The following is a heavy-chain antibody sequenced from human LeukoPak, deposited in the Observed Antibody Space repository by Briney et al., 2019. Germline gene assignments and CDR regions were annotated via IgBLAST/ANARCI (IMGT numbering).Heavy chain of an antibody. D-gene: IGHD3-22*01. CDR2: IYYSGNT. CDR3: ARHRLFDTTGYYYDFDD. CDR1: GYPISNGYY. Sequence: SETLSLTCAVSGYPISNGYYWGWIRQPPAKGLEWIGSIYYSGNTYDNPSLKSRVTISLDTSKTQFSLRLSSVTASDTAVYYCARHRLFDTTGYYYDFDDWGQGTLVTVSS. V-gene: IGHV4-38-2*01. J-gene: IGHJ4*02.